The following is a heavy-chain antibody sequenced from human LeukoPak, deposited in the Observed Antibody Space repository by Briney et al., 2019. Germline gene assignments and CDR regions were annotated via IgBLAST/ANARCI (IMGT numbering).Heavy chain of an antibody. J-gene: IGHJ3*02. CDR3: ARDRGGQLGDAFDI. Sequence: GGSLRLSCAASGFTFSSYWMHWVRQAPGEGLVWVSRINSDGSSTSYADSVKGRFTISRDNAKNTLYLQMNSLRAEDTAVYYCARDRGGQLGDAFDIWGQGTMVTVSS. D-gene: IGHD1-1*01. CDR2: INSDGSST. CDR1: GFTFSSYW. V-gene: IGHV3-74*01.